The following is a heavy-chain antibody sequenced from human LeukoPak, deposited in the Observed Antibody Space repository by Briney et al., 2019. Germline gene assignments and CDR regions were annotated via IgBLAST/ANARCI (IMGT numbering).Heavy chain of an antibody. CDR3: GSGSGAKGPFDS. D-gene: IGHD2-15*01. CDR1: GGSFSGYY. J-gene: IGHJ4*02. Sequence: SSETLSLTCAVYGGSFSGYYWSWIRQPPGKGLEWIGEINHSGSTNYNPSLKSRVTISVDTSKNQFSLKLSSVTAADTAVYYCGSGSGAKGPFDSGGKGTLVTVS. CDR2: INHSGST. V-gene: IGHV4-34*01.